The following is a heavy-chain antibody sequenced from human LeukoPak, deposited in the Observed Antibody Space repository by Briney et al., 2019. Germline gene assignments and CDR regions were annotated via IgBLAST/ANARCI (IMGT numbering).Heavy chain of an antibody. J-gene: IGHJ4*02. V-gene: IGHV4-59*01. Sequence: SETLSLTCTVSGCSFSSYYWRWIRQPPGKGLEWIGYIYYSGSTNYNPSLKRRVTISVDTSKNQFSLKLSSVTAADTAVYYCARAGIAAAGIFDYWGQGTLVTVSS. CDR1: GCSFSSYY. D-gene: IGHD6-13*01. CDR3: ARAGIAAAGIFDY. CDR2: IYYSGST.